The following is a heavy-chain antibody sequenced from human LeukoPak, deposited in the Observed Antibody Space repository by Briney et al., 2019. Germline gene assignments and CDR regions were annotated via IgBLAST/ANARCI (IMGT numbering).Heavy chain of an antibody. D-gene: IGHD4-11*01. CDR3: ARTTEGGYSNGYFYYYYMDV. J-gene: IGHJ6*03. V-gene: IGHV4-59*01. CDR2: IYYSGST. CDR1: GGSISSYY. Sequence: SSETLSLTCTVSGGSISSYYWSWIRQPPGKGLEWIGYIYYSGSTNYNPSLKSRVTISGDTSKNQFSLKLSSVTAADTAVYYCARTTEGGYSNGYFYYYYMDVWGKGTTVTISS.